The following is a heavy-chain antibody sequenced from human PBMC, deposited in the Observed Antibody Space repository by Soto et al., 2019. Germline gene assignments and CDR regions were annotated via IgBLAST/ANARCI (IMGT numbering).Heavy chain of an antibody. J-gene: IGHJ6*01. CDR2: IVPIYGTR. CDR1: GGTFSRYA. D-gene: IGHD3-10*01. V-gene: IGHV1-69*13. Sequence: SAVKVSCKASGGTFSRYAFSWVRQAPGQRLEWMGGIVPIYGTRGFAHKFQGRLTITADEPTRTAYMELSSLRSEDTAVYYCARDLDYYGPGSNHYYG. CDR3: ARDLDYYGPGSNHYYG.